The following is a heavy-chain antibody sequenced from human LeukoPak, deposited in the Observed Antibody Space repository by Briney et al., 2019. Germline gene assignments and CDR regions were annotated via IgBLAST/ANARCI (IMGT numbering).Heavy chain of an antibody. Sequence: GESLKISCKGSGYSFTTYWIGWVRQMPGKGLEWMGIIYPGDSDTRYSPSFQGQVTISADKSISTAYLQWSSLKASDTAMYYCARGRGYCSGGSCYSGNFDYWGQGTLVTVSS. J-gene: IGHJ4*02. CDR1: GYSFTTYW. CDR3: ARGRGYCSGGSCYSGNFDY. D-gene: IGHD2-15*01. CDR2: IYPGDSDT. V-gene: IGHV5-51*01.